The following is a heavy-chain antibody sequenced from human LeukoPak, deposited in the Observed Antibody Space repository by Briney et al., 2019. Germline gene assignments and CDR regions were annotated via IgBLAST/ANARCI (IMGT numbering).Heavy chain of an antibody. D-gene: IGHD5-24*01. J-gene: IGHJ6*02. CDR1: GFTLTSFG. CDR3: ARDLGYNLLGFYYYGMDV. Sequence: PGGSLRLSCAASGFTLTSFGMHWVRQAPGKGLEWVAFMSHDGSNEYYADSVKGRFTISRDNSKNTLYLQMNSLRAEDTAVYYCARDLGYNLLGFYYYGMDVWGQGTTVTVSS. CDR2: MSHDGSNE. V-gene: IGHV3-30*03.